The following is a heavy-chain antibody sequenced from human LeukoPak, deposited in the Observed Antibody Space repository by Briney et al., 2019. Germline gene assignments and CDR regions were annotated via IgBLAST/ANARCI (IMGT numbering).Heavy chain of an antibody. CDR1: GFTFSSSW. Sequence: PGGSLRLSCAASGFTFSSSWMSWVRQAPGKGLEWVANIIQDGSAKYYVDSVKGRFTISRDDAKNSLYLQMNSLRAEDAAVYYCARDLLSCSSTSYYVYWGQGTLVTVSS. CDR2: IIQDGSAK. J-gene: IGHJ4*02. V-gene: IGHV3-7*01. D-gene: IGHD2-2*01. CDR3: ARDLLSCSSTSYYVY.